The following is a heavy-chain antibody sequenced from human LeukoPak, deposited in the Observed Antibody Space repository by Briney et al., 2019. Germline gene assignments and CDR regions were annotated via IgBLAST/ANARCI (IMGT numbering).Heavy chain of an antibody. CDR1: GFTFSSYA. CDR2: ISYDGSNK. J-gene: IGHJ4*02. Sequence: PGGSLRLSCAASGFTFSSYAMHWVRQAPGKGLEWVAVISYDGSNKYYADSVKGRFTISRDNSKNTLYLQMNSLRAEDTAVYYCAKVGIQLWRFDYWGQGTLVTVSS. D-gene: IGHD5-18*01. CDR3: AKVGIQLWRFDY. V-gene: IGHV3-30-3*01.